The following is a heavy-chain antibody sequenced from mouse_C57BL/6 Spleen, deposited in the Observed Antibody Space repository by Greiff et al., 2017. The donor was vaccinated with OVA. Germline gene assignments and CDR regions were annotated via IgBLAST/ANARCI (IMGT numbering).Heavy chain of an antibody. J-gene: IGHJ1*03. CDR2: IRNKANGYTT. CDR1: GFTFTDYY. V-gene: IGHV7-3*01. Sequence: DVKLVESGGGLVQPGGSLSLSCAASGFTFTDYYMSWVRQPPGKALEWLGFIRNKANGYTTEYSASVKGRFTISRDNSQSILYLQMNALRAEDSATYYCARYPSTWYFDVWGTGTTVTVSS. CDR3: ARYPSTWYFDV.